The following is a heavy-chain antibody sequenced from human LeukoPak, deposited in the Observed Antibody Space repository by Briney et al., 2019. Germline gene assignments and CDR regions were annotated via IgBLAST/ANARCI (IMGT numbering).Heavy chain of an antibody. CDR2: IIPIFGTA. CDR3: AKVHYDILTGPPFYYYGMDV. V-gene: IGHV1-69*06. D-gene: IGHD3-9*01. Sequence: ASVKVSCKASGGTFSSYAISWVRQSPGQGLEWMGGIIPIFGTANYAQKFQGRVTITADKSTSTAYMELSSLRSEDTAVYYCAKVHYDILTGPPFYYYGMDVWVNGTTVTVSS. CDR1: GGTFSSYA. J-gene: IGHJ6*04.